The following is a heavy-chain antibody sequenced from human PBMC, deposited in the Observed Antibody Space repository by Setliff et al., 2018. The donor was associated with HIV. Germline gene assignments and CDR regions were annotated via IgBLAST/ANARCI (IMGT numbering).Heavy chain of an antibody. D-gene: IGHD3-3*01. CDR2: ISWSSGSTK. CDR3: ARAAAYFNFWTGYHPHAFDI. V-gene: IGHV3-20*04. J-gene: IGHJ3*02. CDR1: GFRFGHYV. Sequence: PGGSLRLSCAASGFRFGHYVMHWVRQPPGKGLEWVSGISWSSGSTKLYADYVKGRFTISRDNAKNTLYLHMNSLRAEDTAVYYCARAAAYFNFWTGYHPHAFDIWGQGTMVTVSS.